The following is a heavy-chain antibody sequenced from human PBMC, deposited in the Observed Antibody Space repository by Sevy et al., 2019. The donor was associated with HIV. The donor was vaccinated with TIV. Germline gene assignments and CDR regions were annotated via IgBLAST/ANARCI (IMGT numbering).Heavy chain of an antibody. Sequence: SETLSLTCAVYGGSFSGYYWSWIRQPPGKGLEWIGEINHSGSTNYNPSLKSRVTISVDTSKNQFSLKLSSVTAAGTAVYYCARRAIAAAGSDYWGQGTLVAVSS. CDR1: GGSFSGYY. CDR2: INHSGST. V-gene: IGHV4-34*01. D-gene: IGHD6-13*01. J-gene: IGHJ4*02. CDR3: ARRAIAAAGSDY.